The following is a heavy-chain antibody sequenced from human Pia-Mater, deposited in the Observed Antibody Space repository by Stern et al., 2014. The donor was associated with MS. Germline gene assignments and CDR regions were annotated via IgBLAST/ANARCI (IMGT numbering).Heavy chain of an antibody. CDR3: ARKGAIVPAAIENWFDS. CDR2: IYHSAST. V-gene: IGHV4-31*03. D-gene: IGHD2-2*01. Sequence: QVQLQESGPGLVKPSQTLSLTCTVSGGSISSGGYFWSWIRQHPGKGLEGIGVIYHSASTYYKPSLKRGITISVANSKTPLFLKLSSVTAADTAVYYCARKGAIVPAAIENWFDSWGQGTLVTVSS. J-gene: IGHJ5*01. CDR1: GGSISSGGYF.